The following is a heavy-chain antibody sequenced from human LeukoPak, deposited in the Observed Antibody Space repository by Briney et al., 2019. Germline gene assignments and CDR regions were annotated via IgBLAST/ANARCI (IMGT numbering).Heavy chain of an antibody. CDR2: INPNTGGT. D-gene: IGHD6-13*01. V-gene: IGHV1-2*02. Sequence: AASVKVSCKASEYTFTDYYIHWVRQAPGQGVEWMGWINPNTGGTNYPQKFQGRVTMTRDTSISTAYMEVSRLRSDDTAVYYCARESSSSSWAFHYWGQGTLVTVSS. CDR1: EYTFTDYY. J-gene: IGHJ4*02. CDR3: ARESSSSSWAFHY.